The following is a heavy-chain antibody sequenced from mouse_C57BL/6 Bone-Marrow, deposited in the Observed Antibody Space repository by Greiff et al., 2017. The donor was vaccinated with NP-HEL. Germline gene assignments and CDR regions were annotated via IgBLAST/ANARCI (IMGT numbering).Heavy chain of an antibody. CDR1: GYTFTSYW. V-gene: IGHV1-74*01. Sequence: VQLQQPGAELVKPGASVKLSCKASGYTFTSYWMHWVKQRPGQGLEWIGRLHPSDSDTNYNQKFKGKATLTVDKSSSTAYMQLSSLTSEDSAVFCGVIRSICYDYDGFAYWGQGTLVTVSA. CDR2: LHPSDSDT. CDR3: VIRSICYDYDGFAY. D-gene: IGHD2-4*01. J-gene: IGHJ3*01.